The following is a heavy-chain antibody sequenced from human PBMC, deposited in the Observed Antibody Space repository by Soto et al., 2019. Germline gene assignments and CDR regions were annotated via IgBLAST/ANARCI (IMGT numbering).Heavy chain of an antibody. CDR1: GYTFTSYG. Sequence: ASVKVSCKASGYTFTSYGISWVRQAPGQGLEWMGWISAYNGNTNYAQKLQGRVTMTTDTSTSTAYMELRSLRSDDTAVYYCARDPVPAAIKKIFDWFDPSGQGTLVTVSS. CDR3: ARDPVPAAIKKIFDWFDP. CDR2: ISAYNGNT. V-gene: IGHV1-18*01. D-gene: IGHD2-2*01. J-gene: IGHJ5*02.